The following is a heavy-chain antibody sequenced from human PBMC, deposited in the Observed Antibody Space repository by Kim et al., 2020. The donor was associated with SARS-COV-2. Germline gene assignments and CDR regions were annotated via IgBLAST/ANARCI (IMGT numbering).Heavy chain of an antibody. CDR2: IYHSGSA. V-gene: IGHV4-38-2*02. CDR1: GYSISSGYY. J-gene: IGHJ3*02. CDR3: ASTYYYDSSGYFDAFDI. Sequence: SETLSLTCTVSGYSISSGYYWGWIRQPPGKGLEWIGSIYHSGSAYYNPSLKSRVTISVDTSKNQFSLKLSSVTAADTAVYYCASTYYYDSSGYFDAFDI. D-gene: IGHD3-22*01.